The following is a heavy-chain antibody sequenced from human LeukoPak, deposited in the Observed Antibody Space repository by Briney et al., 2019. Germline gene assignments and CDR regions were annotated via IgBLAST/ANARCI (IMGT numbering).Heavy chain of an antibody. CDR2: IYPGDSDT. D-gene: IGHD3-9*01. CDR3: ARHLAHYDILTGYYYYYMDV. V-gene: IGHV5-51*07. CDR1: GYSFTSYW. Sequence: GESLKISCKGSGYSFTSYWIGWVHQMPGKGLEWMGIIYPGDSDTRYSPSFQGQVTISADKSISTAYLQWSSLKASDTAMYYCARHLAHYDILTGYYYYYMDVWGKGTTVTVSS. J-gene: IGHJ6*03.